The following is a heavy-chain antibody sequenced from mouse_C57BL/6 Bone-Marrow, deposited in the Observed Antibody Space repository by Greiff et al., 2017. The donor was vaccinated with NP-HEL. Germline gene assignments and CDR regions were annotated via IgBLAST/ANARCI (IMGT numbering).Heavy chain of an antibody. V-gene: IGHV1-69*01. CDR3: ARSGDYDLAWFAY. J-gene: IGHJ3*01. CDR2: IDPSDSYT. Sequence: QVQLQQPGAELVKPGASVKMSCKASGYTFTSYWITWVKQRPGQGLEWIGEIDPSDSYTNYNQKFKGKSTLTVDKSSSTAYMQLSSLTSEDSAVYYCARSGDYDLAWFAYWGQGTLVTVAA. CDR1: GYTFTSYW. D-gene: IGHD2-4*01.